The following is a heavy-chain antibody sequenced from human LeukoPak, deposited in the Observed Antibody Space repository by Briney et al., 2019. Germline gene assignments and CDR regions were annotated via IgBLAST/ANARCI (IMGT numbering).Heavy chain of an antibody. CDR1: GGSFSGYY. Sequence: SETLSLTCAVYGGSFSGYYWSWIRQPPGKGLEWIGEINHSGSTNYNPSLKSRVTISVDTSKNQFSLKLSSVTAADTAVYYCARGSNYFRSLDYWGLGTLVTVSS. V-gene: IGHV4-34*01. CDR3: ARGSNYFRSLDY. D-gene: IGHD4-11*01. J-gene: IGHJ4*02. CDR2: INHSGST.